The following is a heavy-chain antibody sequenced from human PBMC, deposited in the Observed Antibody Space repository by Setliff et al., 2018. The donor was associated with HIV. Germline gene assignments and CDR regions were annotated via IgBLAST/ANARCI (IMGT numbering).Heavy chain of an antibody. Sequence: GSLRLSCAASGFTFSSYSMNWVRQAPGKGLEWVSAISSGGEIMFYADSVKGRFTISRDNSKNTLYLQMISLRADDTAVYYCAKSLLVAGNDYWGQGTLVTV. V-gene: IGHV3-23*01. CDR1: GFTFSSYS. CDR2: ISSGGEIM. CDR3: AKSLLVAGNDY. D-gene: IGHD2-8*02. J-gene: IGHJ4*02.